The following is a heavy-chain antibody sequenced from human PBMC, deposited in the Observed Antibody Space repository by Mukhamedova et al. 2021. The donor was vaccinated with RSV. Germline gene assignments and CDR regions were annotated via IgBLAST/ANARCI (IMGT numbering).Heavy chain of an antibody. CDR2: GNT. J-gene: IGHJ4*02. V-gene: IGHV1-8*01. Sequence: GNTGYAQKFQGRVTMTRITSISTAYMELSSLRSEDTAVYYCARAGNFWSGYMDDYWGQGTLVTVSS. D-gene: IGHD3-3*01. CDR3: ARAGNFWSGYMDDY.